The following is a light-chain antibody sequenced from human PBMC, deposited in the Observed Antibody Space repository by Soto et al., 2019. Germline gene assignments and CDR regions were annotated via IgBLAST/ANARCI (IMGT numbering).Light chain of an antibody. V-gene: IGKV3-20*01. CDR1: QSVSNNY. J-gene: IGKJ4*01. CDR2: GAS. CDR3: QQYGSSPPLT. Sequence: ESVLMQSAGTLSLSPGERATLSCRASQSVSNNYVAWYQQKPGQAPRLLIAGASSRATGIPDRFSGSGSGTDFTLTISRLEPEDFAVYYCQQYGSSPPLTFGGGTKVEIK.